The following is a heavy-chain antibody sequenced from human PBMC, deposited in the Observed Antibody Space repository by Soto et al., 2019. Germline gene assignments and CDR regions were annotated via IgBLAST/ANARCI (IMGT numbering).Heavy chain of an antibody. CDR3: AKTQGVLRYFDWPGEWFDP. CDR1: GFTFSSYA. J-gene: IGHJ5*02. Sequence: GGSLRLSCAASGFTFSSYAMSWVRQAPGKGLEWVSAISGSGGSTYYADSVKGRFTISRDNSKNTLYLQMNSLRAEDTAVYYCAKTQGVLRYFDWPGEWFDPWGQGTLVTVS. V-gene: IGHV3-23*01. D-gene: IGHD3-9*01. CDR2: ISGSGGST.